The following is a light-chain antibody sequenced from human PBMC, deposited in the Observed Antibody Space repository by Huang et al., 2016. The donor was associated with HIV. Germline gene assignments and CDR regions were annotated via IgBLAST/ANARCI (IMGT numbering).Light chain of an antibody. CDR2: LAS. CDR1: QRILYNSDKKNY. J-gene: IGKJ1*01. CDR3: QQYYGSPPT. V-gene: IGKV4-1*01. Sequence: DIVMTQSPDSLAVSLGERATINCKSSQRILYNSDKKNYLAWYQEKPGQPPKLLIYLASTRESVVPDRFSGSGSGTDFTLTISSLQAGDVAVYYCQQYYGSPPTFGQGTKVEIK.